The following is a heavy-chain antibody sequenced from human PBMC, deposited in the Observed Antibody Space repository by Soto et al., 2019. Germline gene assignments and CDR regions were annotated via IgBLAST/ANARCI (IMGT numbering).Heavy chain of an antibody. Sequence: PGESLKISCKGSGYSFTSYWIGRVRQMPGKGLEWMGIIYPGDSDTRYSPSFQGQVTISADKSISTAYLQWSSLKASDTAMYYCARHVHTFFSGPPRTPIDYSGQGTLVTVSS. CDR1: GYSFTSYW. D-gene: IGHD6-19*01. CDR3: ARHVHTFFSGPPRTPIDY. J-gene: IGHJ4*02. CDR2: IYPGDSDT. V-gene: IGHV5-51*01.